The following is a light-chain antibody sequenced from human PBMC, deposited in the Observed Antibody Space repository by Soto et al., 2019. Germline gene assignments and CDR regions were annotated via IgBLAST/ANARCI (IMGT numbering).Light chain of an antibody. J-gene: IGKJ1*01. CDR2: QTS. V-gene: IGKV3-11*01. CDR3: HQRQSWPRT. Sequence: ESLLTQSPATLSSFPGDRVTLSFRASQYINTRLAWYQHRPGQAPRLLIYQTSIRAAGIPARFSASGSGTDFTLTISDVQPEDFALYYCHQRQSWPRTFGQGTKVDIK. CDR1: QYINTR.